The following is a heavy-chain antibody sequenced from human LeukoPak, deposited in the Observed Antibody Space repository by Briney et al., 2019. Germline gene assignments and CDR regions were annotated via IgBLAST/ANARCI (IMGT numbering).Heavy chain of an antibody. CDR2: FTPEHGET. CDR1: GYSLSELS. J-gene: IGHJ4*02. CDR3: ATGDYGGIYFDF. V-gene: IGHV1-24*01. D-gene: IGHD4-23*01. Sequence: GASVTVSCKVPGYSLSELSVHWVRQAPGIGLEWMGGFTPEHGETTYAQNFHGRVTMTEDTSTGTAYMELSSLRSDDTAMYYCATGDYGGIYFDFWGRGTLVTVSP.